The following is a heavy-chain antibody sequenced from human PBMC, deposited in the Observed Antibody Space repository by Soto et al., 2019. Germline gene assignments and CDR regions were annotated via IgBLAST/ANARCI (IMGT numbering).Heavy chain of an antibody. CDR3: TIVANDH. V-gene: IGHV3-23*01. D-gene: IGHD5-12*01. CDR1: GFTFSSFA. Sequence: EVQLLESGGGLVQPGGSLRLSCEASGFTFSSFAMTWVRQAPGKGLEWVSSVSGSGGRTSYADSVKGRVTIARDNSNNTLYLQINSLRAEDTAVYYCTIVANDHWGQGTLVIVSS. J-gene: IGHJ4*02. CDR2: VSGSGGRT.